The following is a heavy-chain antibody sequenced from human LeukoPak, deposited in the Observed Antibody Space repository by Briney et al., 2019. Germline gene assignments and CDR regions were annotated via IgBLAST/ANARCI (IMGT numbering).Heavy chain of an antibody. CDR1: GFTFSNCA. CDR3: TREEAYFDSLLAYYFDY. D-gene: IGHD3-9*01. J-gene: IGHJ4*02. Sequence: GGSLRLSCAASGFTFSNCAMSWVRQAPGKGPEWVSAISGSGVNTYYADSVKGRFTISRDDSKNTLYLQMNSLRAEDTAIYYCTREEAYFDSLLAYYFDYWGQGTLVTVSS. CDR2: ISGSGVNT. V-gene: IGHV3-23*01.